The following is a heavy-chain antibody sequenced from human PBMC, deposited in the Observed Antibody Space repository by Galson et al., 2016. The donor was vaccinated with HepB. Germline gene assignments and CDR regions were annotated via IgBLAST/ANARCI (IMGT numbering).Heavy chain of an antibody. CDR1: GFTVSSNY. D-gene: IGHD2-2*02. V-gene: IGHV3-53*01. CDR3: ARGRTTSCNSAFDI. Sequence: SLRLSCAASGFTVSSNYMSWVRQAPGKGLEWVSIIHSGGTTYYADSVKGRFTISRDNSKNTLYLQMNSLRAEGTAVYYCARGRTTSCNSAFDIWGQGTMVTVSS. J-gene: IGHJ3*02. CDR2: IHSGGTT.